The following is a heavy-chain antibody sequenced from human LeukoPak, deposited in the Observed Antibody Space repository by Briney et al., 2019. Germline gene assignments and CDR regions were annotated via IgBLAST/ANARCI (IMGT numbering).Heavy chain of an antibody. CDR1: GFTFDDYA. J-gene: IGHJ4*02. D-gene: IGHD4/OR15-4a*01. V-gene: IGHV3-9*01. CDR2: ISWNSGSI. Sequence: PGRSLRLSCAASGFTFDDYAMHWVRQAPGKGLEWVSGISWNSGSIGYADSVKGRFTISRDNAKNSLYLQMNSLRAEDTASYYCAKALEYGGYFDYWGQGTLVTVSS. CDR3: AKALEYGGYFDY.